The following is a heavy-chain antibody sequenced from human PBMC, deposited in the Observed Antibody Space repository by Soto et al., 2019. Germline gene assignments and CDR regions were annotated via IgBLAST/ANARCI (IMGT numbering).Heavy chain of an antibody. Sequence: ASVTVPCKRCVCRLRSHSINCVHQPPAQERQGMGGIINICGSPNYAQKFQGRVTITADESKITAYMELSSLRSEDTAVYYCAGTVEIPSDHGFDAWGQGTTVTVSS. D-gene: IGHD3-10*01. V-gene: IGHV1-69*13. CDR2: IINICGSP. J-gene: IGHJ6*02. CDR3: AGTVEIPSDHGFDA. CDR1: VCRLRSHS.